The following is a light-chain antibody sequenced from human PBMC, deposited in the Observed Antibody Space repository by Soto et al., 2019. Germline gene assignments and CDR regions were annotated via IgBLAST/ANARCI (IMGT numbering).Light chain of an antibody. Sequence: IQMTQSPSSLSASVGDRVTITCRASQDIRKDLAWYQQKPGKAPQILIYGASTLQTGVASRFSGSGSATDFTLTISSLQPKDSAAYYCLQDYNYPFTFGQGTKLDIK. V-gene: IGKV1-6*01. CDR1: QDIRKD. CDR2: GAS. CDR3: LQDYNYPFT. J-gene: IGKJ2*01.